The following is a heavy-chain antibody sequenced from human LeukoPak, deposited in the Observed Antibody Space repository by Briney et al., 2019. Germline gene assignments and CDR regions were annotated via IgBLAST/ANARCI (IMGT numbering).Heavy chain of an antibody. CDR1: GYRSTSYW. CDR3: ARVWDYGAGTYYFDY. Sequence: GESLKISCKGSGYRSTSYWVGWVRQMPGEGPEWMGIIYLAGSVTIYSPAFQGQVTISAKKSINTVYLQWSRLKASDSAMYYCARVWDYGAGTYYFDYWGQGTLVTVSA. D-gene: IGHD4/OR15-4a*01. CDR2: IYLAGSVT. J-gene: IGHJ4*02. V-gene: IGHV5-51*01.